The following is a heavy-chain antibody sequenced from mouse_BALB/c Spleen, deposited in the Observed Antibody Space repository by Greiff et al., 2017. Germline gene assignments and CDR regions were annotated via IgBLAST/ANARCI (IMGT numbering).Heavy chain of an antibody. D-gene: IGHD1-1*01. CDR2: ISNGGGST. Sequence: EVMLVESGGGLVQPGGSLKLSCAASGFTFSSYTMSWVRQTPEKRLEWVAYISNGGGSTYYPDTVKGRFTISRDNAKNTLYLQMSSLKSEDTAMYYCARHYYGSSYRYCDVWGAGTTVTVSS. CDR3: ARHYYGSSYRYCDV. V-gene: IGHV5-12-2*01. CDR1: GFTFSSYT. J-gene: IGHJ1*01.